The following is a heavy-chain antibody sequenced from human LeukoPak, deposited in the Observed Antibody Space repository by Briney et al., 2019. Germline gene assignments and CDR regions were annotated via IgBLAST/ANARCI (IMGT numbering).Heavy chain of an antibody. CDR2: IRSDGSNK. J-gene: IGHJ4*02. Sequence: PGGSLRLSCEASGFTFSSYGMHWVRQAPGKGLEWVAFIRSDGSNKYYADSVKGRFTISRDNSKNTLYLQMNSLRAEDTAVYYCAKGRQMDIVVVPADPLSNYWGQGTLVTVSS. V-gene: IGHV3-30*02. CDR1: GFTFSSYG. D-gene: IGHD2-2*03. CDR3: AKGRQMDIVVVPADPLSNY.